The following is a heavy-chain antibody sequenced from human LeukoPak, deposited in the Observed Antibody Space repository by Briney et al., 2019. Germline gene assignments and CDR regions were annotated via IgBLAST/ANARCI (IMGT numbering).Heavy chain of an antibody. CDR1: GFTFSDYY. CDR3: ARSVAARRFDP. V-gene: IGHV3-11*01. J-gene: IGHJ5*02. Sequence: GGSLRLSCAASGFTFSDYYLSWIRQAPGKGLEWVSYISSSGSTIYYADSVKGRFTIFRHNAKNSLYLQMNSLRAEDTAVYYGARSVAARRFDPWGQGTLVTVSS. D-gene: IGHD2-15*01. CDR2: ISSSGSTI.